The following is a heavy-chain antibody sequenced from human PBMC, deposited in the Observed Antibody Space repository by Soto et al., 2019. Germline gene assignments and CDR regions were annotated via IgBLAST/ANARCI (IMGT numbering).Heavy chain of an antibody. D-gene: IGHD6-19*01. J-gene: IGHJ1*01. Sequence: PGGSLRRSCAASGFTFSSDAMSWVRQAPGEGRGWVSAISGSGGSTYYADSVKGRFTISRDNAKNTLYLQMNSLRAEDTAVYYSTPDQHSSGWLVEYFQHWGHCTLVNDSS. CDR3: TPDQHSSGWLVEYFQH. CDR1: GFTFSSDA. CDR2: ISGSGGST. V-gene: IGHV3-23*01.